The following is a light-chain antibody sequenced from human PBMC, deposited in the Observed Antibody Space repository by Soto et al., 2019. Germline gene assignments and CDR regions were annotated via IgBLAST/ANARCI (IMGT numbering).Light chain of an antibody. Sequence: EIVLTQSPATLSLSPGERATLSCRTSQSVRSHLVWYHQKPGQAPSLLIYDASNRATGIPARFSGSGSGTDFTLTISSLEPEDFAVYYCQHRASWPITFGGGTKVEIK. CDR1: QSVRSH. J-gene: IGKJ4*01. CDR3: QHRASWPIT. CDR2: DAS. V-gene: IGKV3-11*01.